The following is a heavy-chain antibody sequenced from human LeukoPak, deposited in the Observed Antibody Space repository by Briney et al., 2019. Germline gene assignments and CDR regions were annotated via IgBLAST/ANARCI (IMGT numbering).Heavy chain of an antibody. Sequence: KPSETLSLTCAVYGGSFSGYHWSWMRQPPGKGLEWIGYIYYSGSTNYNPSLKSRVTISVDTSKNQFSLKLSSVTAADTAVYYCARLPVRYYDSSGYYFDYWGQGTLVTVSS. D-gene: IGHD3-22*01. CDR2: IYYSGST. CDR3: ARLPVRYYDSSGYYFDY. CDR1: GGSFSGYH. V-gene: IGHV4-59*08. J-gene: IGHJ4*02.